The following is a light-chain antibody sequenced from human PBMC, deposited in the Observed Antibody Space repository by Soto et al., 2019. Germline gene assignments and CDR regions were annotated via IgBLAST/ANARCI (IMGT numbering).Light chain of an antibody. CDR3: KVRDVCPW. V-gene: IGKV3-11*01. CDR2: DAS. CDR1: QSVGTS. Sequence: IVLTQSPATLSLSPGERAALSCRASQSVGTSLAWYQHKPGQAPRLFIYDASKRAPGIPARFSGSGSGTDFPLTFSSLELKDFAVYYCKVRDVCPWFGKGTKVDIK. J-gene: IGKJ1*01.